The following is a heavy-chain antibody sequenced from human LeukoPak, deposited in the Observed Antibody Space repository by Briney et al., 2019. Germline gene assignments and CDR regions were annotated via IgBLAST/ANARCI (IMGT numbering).Heavy chain of an antibody. CDR3: ARHPPYSSNRLRFNWFDT. CDR1: GYTFTTYW. Sequence: MRGESLKISCKASGYTFTTYWISWVRQMPGKGLEWMGRIDPSDSYTDYSPSFQGHVTISADKSISTAYLQWSGLEASDTAMYYCARHPPYSSNRLRFNWFDTWGQGTLVTVSS. J-gene: IGHJ5*02. D-gene: IGHD6-13*01. V-gene: IGHV5-10-1*01. CDR2: IDPSDSYT.